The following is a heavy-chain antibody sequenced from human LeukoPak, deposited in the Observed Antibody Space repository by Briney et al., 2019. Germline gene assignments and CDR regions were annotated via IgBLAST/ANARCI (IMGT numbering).Heavy chain of an antibody. V-gene: IGHV3-7*05. J-gene: IGHJ4*02. CDR2: IREDGSEK. D-gene: IGHD1-14*01. CDR1: GFTFNSYW. Sequence: PGGSLRLSCVASGFTFNSYWMNWVRQAPGRGLEWVANIREDGSEKNYVDSVKGRFTISRENAKNSLYLQMDNLRAEDTAVYYCATDRREEPSNFDRNRFAYWGQGTLVTVSS. CDR3: ATDRREEPSNFDRNRFAY.